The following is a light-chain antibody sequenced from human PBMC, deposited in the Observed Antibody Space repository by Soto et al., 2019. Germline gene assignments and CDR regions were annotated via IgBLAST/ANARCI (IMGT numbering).Light chain of an antibody. CDR1: QTVLNTY. Sequence: IVMTQSPATLSVSPGDRATLSCRASQTVLNTYLAWYQQRPGQPPRLLIHDISTRAPGIPARFSGSGSGTEFTLTISSLQSEDLAVYFCQQYSDWPLTFGPGTKVDL. V-gene: IGKV3-15*01. CDR2: DIS. CDR3: QQYSDWPLT. J-gene: IGKJ3*01.